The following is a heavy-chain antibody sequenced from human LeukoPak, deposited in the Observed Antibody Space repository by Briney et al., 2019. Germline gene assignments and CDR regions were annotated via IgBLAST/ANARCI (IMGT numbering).Heavy chain of an antibody. CDR2: INPDGGNQ. V-gene: IGHV3-7*01. CDR1: GFTFMTAW. J-gene: IGHJ4*02. CDR3: ARNWELLDY. D-gene: IGHD1-26*01. Sequence: GGSLRLSCDASGFTFMTAWMSWVRQAPGKRLEWVAIINPDGGNQYYVDSVTGRLTISRDNPKKTLYLQMDSLRAEDTAVYYCARNWELLDYWGQGTLVTVSS.